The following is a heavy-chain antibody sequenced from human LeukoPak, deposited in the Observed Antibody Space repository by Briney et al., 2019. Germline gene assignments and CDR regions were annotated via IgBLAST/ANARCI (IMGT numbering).Heavy chain of an antibody. Sequence: SETLSLTCTVSGGSISSSDYLWAWVRQPPRKGLEWIGDFYYNGVTSYNPSLKSRVTISVDTSKNQFSLNLTSVTAADTALYYCVRRNYVSGRIDPWGQGTLVTVSS. CDR3: VRRNYVSGRIDP. V-gene: IGHV4-39*01. D-gene: IGHD3-16*01. CDR1: GGSISSSDYL. J-gene: IGHJ5*02. CDR2: FYYNGVT.